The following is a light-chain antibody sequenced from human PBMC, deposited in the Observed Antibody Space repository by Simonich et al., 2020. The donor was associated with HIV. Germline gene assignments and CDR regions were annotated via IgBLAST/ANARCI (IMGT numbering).Light chain of an antibody. Sequence: DIVMTQSPLSLPVTPGEPASISCSSIQSLLHSNGHNYLDWYLQKPGHSPQLLIYLGSNRASGVPDRFSGSGSGTDFTLKISRVEAEDVGVYYCMQALQTPFTFGPGTRVDIK. CDR1: QSLLHSNGHNY. CDR3: MQALQTPFT. J-gene: IGKJ3*01. V-gene: IGKV2-28*01. CDR2: LGS.